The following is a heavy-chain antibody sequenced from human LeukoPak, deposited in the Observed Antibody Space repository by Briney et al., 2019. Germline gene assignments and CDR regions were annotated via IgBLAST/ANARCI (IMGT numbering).Heavy chain of an antibody. V-gene: IGHV3-9*01. Sequence: GRSLRLSCAASRFTFDDYAMHWVRQAPGKGLEWVSGISWNSGSIGYADSVKGRFTISRDNAKNSLYLQMNSLRAEDTALYYCAKEDTAMVLGWSNFDYWGQGTLVTVSS. CDR3: AKEDTAMVLGWSNFDY. D-gene: IGHD5-18*01. CDR1: RFTFDDYA. CDR2: ISWNSGSI. J-gene: IGHJ4*02.